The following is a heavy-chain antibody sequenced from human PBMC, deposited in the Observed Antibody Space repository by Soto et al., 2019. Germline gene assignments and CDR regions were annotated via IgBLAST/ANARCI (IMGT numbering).Heavy chain of an antibody. V-gene: IGHV3-23*01. D-gene: IGHD1-26*01. J-gene: IGHJ6*02. CDR3: ASWGPLDYYYYGMDV. CDR2: ISNSGGST. CDR1: GFIFSSYA. Sequence: GGSLRLSCAASGFIFSSYAMSWVRQAPGKGLEWVSAISNSGGSTYYADSVKGRFTISRDNSENTLYLQMNSLRAEDTAVYYCASWGPLDYYYYGMDVWGQGTTVTVSS.